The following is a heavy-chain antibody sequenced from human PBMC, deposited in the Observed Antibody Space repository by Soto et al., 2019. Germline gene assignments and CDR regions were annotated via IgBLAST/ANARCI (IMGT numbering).Heavy chain of an antibody. D-gene: IGHD3-22*01. CDR3: ARELTSMNYYDSSGSDAFDI. Sequence: GGSLRLSCAASGFTVSSTYMSWVRQAPGKGLEWVSVIYSGGSTYYADSVKGRFTISRDNSKNTLYPQMNSLRAEDTAVYYCARELTSMNYYDSSGSDAFDIWGQGTMVTVSS. CDR2: IYSGGST. CDR1: GFTVSSTY. J-gene: IGHJ3*02. V-gene: IGHV3-53*01.